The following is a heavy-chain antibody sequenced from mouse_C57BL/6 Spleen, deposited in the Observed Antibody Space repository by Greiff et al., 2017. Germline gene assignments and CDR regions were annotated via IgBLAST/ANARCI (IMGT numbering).Heavy chain of an antibody. J-gene: IGHJ4*01. CDR2: IYPRDGST. V-gene: IGHV1-85*01. D-gene: IGHD2-3*01. CDR1: GYTFTSYD. Sequence: VKLVESGPELVKPGASVKLSCKASGYTFTSYDINWVKQRPGQGLEWIGWIYPRDGSTKYNEKFKGKATLTVDTSSSTAYMELHSLTSEDSAVYFCARRGYDGYYLYAMDYWGQGTSVTVSS. CDR3: ARRGYDGYYLYAMDY.